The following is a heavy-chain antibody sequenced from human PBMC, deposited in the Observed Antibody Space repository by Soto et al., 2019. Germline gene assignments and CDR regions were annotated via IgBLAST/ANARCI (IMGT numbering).Heavy chain of an antibody. J-gene: IGHJ5*02. D-gene: IGHD6-25*01. V-gene: IGHV4-39*01. Sequence: PSETLSLTCTVSGGSISSSSYYWGWIRQPPGKGLEWIGSIYYSGSTYYNPSLKSRVTISVDTSKNQFSLKLSSVTAADTAVYYCARQRQNWFDPWGQGTLVTVSS. CDR3: ARQRQNWFDP. CDR1: GGSISSSSYY. CDR2: IYYSGST.